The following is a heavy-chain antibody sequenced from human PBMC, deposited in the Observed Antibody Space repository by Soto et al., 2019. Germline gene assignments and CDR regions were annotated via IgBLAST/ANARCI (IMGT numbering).Heavy chain of an antibody. CDR2: ISAYNGNT. CDR1: GYTFTSYG. CDR3: ARVFDFWSGSYNWFDP. V-gene: IGHV1-18*01. Sequence: ASVKVSCKASGYTFTSYGISWVRQAPGQGLEWMGWISAYNGNTNYAQKLQGRVTMTTDTSTSTAYMELRSLRSDDTAVYYCARVFDFWSGSYNWFDPWGQGTLGTVS. J-gene: IGHJ5*02. D-gene: IGHD3-3*01.